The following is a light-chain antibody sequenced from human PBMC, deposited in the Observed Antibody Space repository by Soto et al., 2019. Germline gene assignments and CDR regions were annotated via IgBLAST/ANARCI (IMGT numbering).Light chain of an antibody. Sequence: NLFTQSPGTLSLSPGNRATLSCRASQSISSSYLAWYQQKTGQPPRILTYGASSRATGIPDRFSGSGSGTEFTLTISRLEPEDFEVYYCQQYGSSSWTFGQGTKV. J-gene: IGKJ1*01. CDR2: GAS. CDR1: QSISSSY. CDR3: QQYGSSSWT. V-gene: IGKV3-20*01.